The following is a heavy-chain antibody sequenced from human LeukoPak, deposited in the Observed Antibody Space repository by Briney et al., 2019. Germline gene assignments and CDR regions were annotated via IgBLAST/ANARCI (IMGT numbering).Heavy chain of an antibody. CDR3: AASDYFDY. Sequence: GGSLRLSCAASGFTFSSYAMHWVRQAPGKGLQWVAVISYDGSNKYYADSVKGRFTISRDNSKNTLYLQMNSLRAEDTAVYYCAASDYFDYWGQGTLVTVSS. V-gene: IGHV3-30-3*01. J-gene: IGHJ4*02. CDR2: ISYDGSNK. CDR1: GFTFSSYA.